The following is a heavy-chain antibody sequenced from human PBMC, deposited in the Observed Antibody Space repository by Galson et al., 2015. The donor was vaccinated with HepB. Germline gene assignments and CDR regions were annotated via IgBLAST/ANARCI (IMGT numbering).Heavy chain of an antibody. D-gene: IGHD6-13*01. CDR2: IYYSGST. J-gene: IGHJ6*02. CDR3: ARNGYSSSWYGEYYYYGMDV. Sequence: ETLSLTCTVSGGSISSYYWSWIRQPPGKGLEWIGYIYYSGSTNYNPSLKSRVTISVDTSKNQFSLKLSSVTAADTAVYYCARNGYSSSWYGEYYYYGMDVWGQGTTVTVSS. CDR1: GGSISSYY. V-gene: IGHV4-59*01.